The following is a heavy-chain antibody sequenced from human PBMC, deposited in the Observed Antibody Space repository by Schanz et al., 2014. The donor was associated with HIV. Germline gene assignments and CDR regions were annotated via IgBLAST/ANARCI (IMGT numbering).Heavy chain of an antibody. CDR1: GFTFSAYV. V-gene: IGHV3-23*04. CDR2: ISGSGGGT. Sequence: VQLVESGGGVVQPGGSLRLSCVASGFTFSAYVMHWGRQAPGKGLEWVSAISGSGGGTFYAGSVKGRFTISRDNSKNMLYLQMTSLRVEDTAVYYCTKDIVAGASEYWGQGTLVIVSS. CDR3: TKDIVAGASEY. J-gene: IGHJ4*02. D-gene: IGHD6-19*01.